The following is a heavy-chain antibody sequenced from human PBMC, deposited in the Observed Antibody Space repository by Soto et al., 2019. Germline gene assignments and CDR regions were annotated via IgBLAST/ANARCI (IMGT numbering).Heavy chain of an antibody. Sequence: PGGSLRLSCAASVFSFSGSWMSWVRQAPGKGQEWVANIKHDGSEKYYVVSVKGRFTISRDNATSSLYLQMNSLRAEDTAVYYCARGPDDYSNYYFYYYLDVWGIGTTVTVSS. J-gene: IGHJ6*03. CDR3: ARGPDDYSNYYFYYYLDV. CDR2: IKHDGSEK. CDR1: VFSFSGSW. V-gene: IGHV3-7*01. D-gene: IGHD4-4*01.